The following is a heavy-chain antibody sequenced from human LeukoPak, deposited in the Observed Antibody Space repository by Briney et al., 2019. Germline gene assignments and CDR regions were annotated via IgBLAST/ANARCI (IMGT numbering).Heavy chain of an antibody. CDR1: GFTFSNYA. CDR2: ISDSGGST. Sequence: PGGSLRLSCAASGFTFSNYAMTWVRQAPGKGLEWVSSISDSGGSTYYADSVKGRFTISRDNSKNTLYLQMNSLRAEDTAVYHCAKDARSAFGPKYLDYWGQGTLVTVSS. D-gene: IGHD3-16*01. V-gene: IGHV3-23*01. CDR3: AKDARSAFGPKYLDY. J-gene: IGHJ4*02.